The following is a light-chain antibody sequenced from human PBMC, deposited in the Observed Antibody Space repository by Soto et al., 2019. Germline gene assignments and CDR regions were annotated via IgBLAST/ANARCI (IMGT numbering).Light chain of an antibody. J-gene: IGLJ2*01. V-gene: IGLV1-44*01. CDR2: SNN. CDR1: SSNIGSNT. Sequence: QSVLTQPPSASGTPGQRVTISCSGSSSNIGSNTVNWYQHLPGTAPKLLIYSNNQRPSGVPDRFSGSKSGTSASLAISGLQSDDEAEYYCAAWDDSLNVVVFGGGTKVTVL. CDR3: AAWDDSLNVVV.